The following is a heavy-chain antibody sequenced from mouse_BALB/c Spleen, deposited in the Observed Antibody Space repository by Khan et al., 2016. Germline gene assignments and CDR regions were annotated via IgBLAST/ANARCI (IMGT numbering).Heavy chain of an antibody. Sequence: QVQLKQSGPELVRPGASVKLSCKTSGYIFTSYLIHWVKQRSGQGLEWIARIYPGTDNTYYNEKFKDKATLTADKSSSTAYMQLSSLTSEDSDVXYCAGEEALYHLDHWGQGTTLTVSS. J-gene: IGHJ2*01. CDR2: IYPGTDNT. CDR3: AGEEALYHLDH. V-gene: IGHV1-76*01. CDR1: GYIFTSYL.